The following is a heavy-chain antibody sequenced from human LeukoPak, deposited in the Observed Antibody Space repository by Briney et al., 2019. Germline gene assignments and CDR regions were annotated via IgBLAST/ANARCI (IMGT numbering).Heavy chain of an antibody. CDR2: IYPGDSDT. J-gene: IGHJ4*02. D-gene: IGHD3-10*01. CDR1: GYSFTSYR. V-gene: IGHV5-51*01. Sequence: GESLKISCKGSGYSFTSYRIGWVRQMPGKGLEWMGIIYPGDSDTRYSPSFQGQVTISADKSISTAYLQWSSLKASDTAMYYCARRVRYYGSGSYYFYFDYWGQGTLVTVSS. CDR3: ARRVRYYGSGSYYFYFDY.